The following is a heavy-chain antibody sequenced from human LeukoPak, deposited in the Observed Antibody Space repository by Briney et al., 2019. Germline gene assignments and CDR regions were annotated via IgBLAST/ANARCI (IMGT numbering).Heavy chain of an antibody. CDR2: ISSSSSYI. CDR1: GFDFNTYP. J-gene: IGHJ3*01. D-gene: IGHD1/OR15-1a*01. V-gene: IGHV3-21*01. CDR3: ARGTGKTKAFDV. Sequence: GGSLRLSCAASGFDFNTYPMNWVRQLPGKGLEWVSSISSSSSYIYYADSVKGRSTISRDNAKNSLHLQMKSLRAEDTAVYFCARGTGKTKAFDVWGQGTMVTVSS.